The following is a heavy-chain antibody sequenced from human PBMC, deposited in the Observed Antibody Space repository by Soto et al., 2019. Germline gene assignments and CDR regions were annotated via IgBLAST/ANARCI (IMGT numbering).Heavy chain of an antibody. J-gene: IGHJ5*02. CDR1: GYTFTSYD. CDR3: AGERSGGGGNWFDP. V-gene: IGHV1-8*01. D-gene: IGHD1-26*01. CDR2: MNPNSGNT. Sequence: QVQLVQSGAEVKKPGASVKVSCKASGYTFTSYDINWVRQATGQGLEWMGWMNPNSGNTAYAQKFQGRITMTSNTSISTAYMEVSSLRSEDPAVFFCAGERSGGGGNWFDPWGQGTLVTVSS.